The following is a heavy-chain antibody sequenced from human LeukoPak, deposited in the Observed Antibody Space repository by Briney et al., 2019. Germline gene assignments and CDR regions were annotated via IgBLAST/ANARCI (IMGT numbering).Heavy chain of an antibody. Sequence: GGSLRLSCAASGFTFSSYWMSWVRQAPGKGLEWVANIKQDGSEKYYVDSVKGRFTISRDNAKNSLYLQMNSLRAEDTALYYCAEDIGGYGILVGEFDYWGQGTLVTVSS. CDR3: AEDIGGYGILVGEFDY. J-gene: IGHJ4*02. CDR2: IKQDGSEK. V-gene: IGHV3-7*03. D-gene: IGHD6-25*01. CDR1: GFTFSSYW.